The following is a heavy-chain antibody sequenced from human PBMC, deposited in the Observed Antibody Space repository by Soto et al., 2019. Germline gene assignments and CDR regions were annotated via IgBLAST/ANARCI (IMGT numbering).Heavy chain of an antibody. Sequence: TSETLSLTCTVSGGSISSGDYYWSWIRQPPGKGLEWIGYIYYSGSTYYNPSLKSRVTISVDTSKNQFSLKLSSVTAADTAVYYCAREAYGSGCYYNEAPYYYYGMDVWGHGTTVTVSS. CDR3: AREAYGSGCYYNEAPYYYYGMDV. CDR2: IYYSGST. V-gene: IGHV4-30-4*01. J-gene: IGHJ6*02. D-gene: IGHD3-10*01. CDR1: GGSISSGDYY.